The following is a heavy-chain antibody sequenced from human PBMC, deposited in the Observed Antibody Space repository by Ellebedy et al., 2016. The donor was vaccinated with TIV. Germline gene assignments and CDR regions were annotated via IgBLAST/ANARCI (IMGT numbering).Heavy chain of an antibody. CDR1: GRSFSGYY. CDR3: ARTRYYYDSSGYRQYYFDY. J-gene: IGHJ4*02. CDR2: INHSGST. V-gene: IGHV4-34*01. D-gene: IGHD3-22*01. Sequence: SETLSLTCAVYGRSFSGYYWSWIRQPPGKGLEWIGEINHSGSTNYNPSLKSRVTISVDTSKNQFSLKLSSVTAADTAVYYCARTRYYYDSSGYRQYYFDYWGQGTLVTVSS.